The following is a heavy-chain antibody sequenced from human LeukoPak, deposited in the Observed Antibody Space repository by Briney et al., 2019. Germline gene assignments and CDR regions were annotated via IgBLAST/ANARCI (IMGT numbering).Heavy chain of an antibody. CDR1: GYSFTSYW. Sequence: GESLKISCKGSGYSFTSYWIGWVRQMPGKGLEWMGIIYPGDSDTRYSPSFQGQVTISVDKSINTAYLQWSSLEASDTAMYYCARFARPGKNSRGFDYWGRGTLVTVSS. D-gene: IGHD4-23*01. CDR2: IYPGDSDT. V-gene: IGHV5-51*01. J-gene: IGHJ4*02. CDR3: ARFARPGKNSRGFDY.